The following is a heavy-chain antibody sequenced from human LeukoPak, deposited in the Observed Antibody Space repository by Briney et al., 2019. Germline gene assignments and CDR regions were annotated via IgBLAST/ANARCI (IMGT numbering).Heavy chain of an antibody. CDR2: IYTSGST. J-gene: IGHJ4*02. CDR3: ARGFGYCSGGSCYSGVAGFDY. D-gene: IGHD2-15*01. V-gene: IGHV4-61*02. CDR1: GGSISSGSYY. Sequence: PSETLSLTCTVSGGSISSGSYYWSGIRQPAGKGLEWIGRIYTSGSTNYNPSLKSRVTISVDTSKNQFSLKLSSVTAADAAVYYCARGFGYCSGGSCYSGVAGFDYWGQGTLVTVSS.